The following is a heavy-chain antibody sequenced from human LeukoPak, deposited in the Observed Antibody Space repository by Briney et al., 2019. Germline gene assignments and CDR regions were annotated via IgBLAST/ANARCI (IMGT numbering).Heavy chain of an antibody. CDR2: INHSGST. CDR3: ARGGGSGLAY. D-gene: IGHD3-10*01. Sequence: SETLSLTCAVYGGSFSGYYWSWIRQPPRKGLEWIGEINHSGSTNYNPSLKSRVTISVDTSKNQFSLKLSSVTAADTAVYYCARGGGSGLAYWGQGTLVTVSS. V-gene: IGHV4-34*01. CDR1: GGSFSGYY. J-gene: IGHJ4*02.